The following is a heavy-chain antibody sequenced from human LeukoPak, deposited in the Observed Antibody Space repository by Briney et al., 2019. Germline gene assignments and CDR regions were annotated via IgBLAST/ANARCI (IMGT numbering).Heavy chain of an antibody. Sequence: GGSLRLSCAASGFAFSNYGMHWVRQAPGGGLEWVATISYDGNNKYYAHSLKGRFTISRDNSKNPLYLQMTSLSAEDTAVYYCAKGGCTGDRCYQNYWGQGTRVTVSS. CDR1: GFAFSNYG. CDR3: AKGGCTGDRCYQNY. D-gene: IGHD2-15*01. J-gene: IGHJ4*02. V-gene: IGHV3-30*18. CDR2: ISYDGNNK.